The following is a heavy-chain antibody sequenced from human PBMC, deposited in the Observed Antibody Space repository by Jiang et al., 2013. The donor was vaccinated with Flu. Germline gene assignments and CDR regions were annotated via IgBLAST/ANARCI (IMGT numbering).Heavy chain of an antibody. J-gene: IGHJ4*02. D-gene: IGHD3-22*01. CDR2: IYYSGST. Sequence: SLTCTVSGGSISSSSYYWGWIRQPPGKGLEWIGSIYYSGSTYYNPSLKSRVTISVDTSKNQFSLKLSSVTAADTAVYYCAPRRGLYDSSGYFDYWGQGTLVTVSS. CDR1: GGSISSSSYY. V-gene: IGHV4-39*07. CDR3: APRRGLYDSSGYFDY.